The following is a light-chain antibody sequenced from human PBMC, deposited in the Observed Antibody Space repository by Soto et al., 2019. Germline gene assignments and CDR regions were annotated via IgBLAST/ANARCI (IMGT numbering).Light chain of an antibody. V-gene: IGKV1-5*01. CDR1: QSISSW. CDR2: DAS. Sequence: DIQMTQSPSTLSASVGDRVTITCRASQSISSWLAWYQQKPGKAPKLLIYDASSLESGVPSRFSGSGYGTEFPLTISSLQPDDFATYYCQQYNSPTTWTFGQGTKVEIK. J-gene: IGKJ1*01. CDR3: QQYNSPTTWT.